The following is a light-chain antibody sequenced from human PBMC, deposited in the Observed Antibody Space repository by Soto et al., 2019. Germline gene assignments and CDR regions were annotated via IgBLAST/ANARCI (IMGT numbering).Light chain of an antibody. J-gene: IGKJ3*01. V-gene: IGKV3-11*01. Sequence: RGLSQSRATVSLSPGVRATRSCRASQSVRSSLAWYQQQPGQAPRLLIYDASNRATGIPGRFSGSGSGTDFTLTISRLDPKDFAVYYCQQRSNWPRRAFGPGTKVDIK. CDR3: QQRSNWPRRA. CDR2: DAS. CDR1: QSVRSS.